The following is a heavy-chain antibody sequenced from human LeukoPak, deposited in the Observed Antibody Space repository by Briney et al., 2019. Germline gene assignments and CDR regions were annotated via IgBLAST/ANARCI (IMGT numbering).Heavy chain of an antibody. Sequence: PSETLSLTCTVSGGSISSGSYYWSWIRQPAGKGLEWIGRIYTSGSTNYNPSLKSRVTISVDTSKNQFSLKLSSVTAADTAVYYCAGDLYGSGSYYTPHYYYYMDVWGKGTTVTISS. J-gene: IGHJ6*03. CDR2: IYTSGST. V-gene: IGHV4-61*02. CDR1: GGSISSGSYY. D-gene: IGHD3-10*01. CDR3: AGDLYGSGSYYTPHYYYYMDV.